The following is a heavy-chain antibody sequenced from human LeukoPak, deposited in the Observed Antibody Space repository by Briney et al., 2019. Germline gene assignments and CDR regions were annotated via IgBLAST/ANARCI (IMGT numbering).Heavy chain of an antibody. CDR3: TREPDALDY. CDR1: GFSLNSYS. Sequence: GGSLRLSCAASGFSLNSYSMNWVRQAPGKGLEWVAYIRSSGSTIYYAGSVKGRFTISRDTAKDSLYLQMNSLRDEDTAVYYCTREPDALDYWGQGTLVTVSS. J-gene: IGHJ4*02. CDR2: IRSSGSTI. V-gene: IGHV3-48*02.